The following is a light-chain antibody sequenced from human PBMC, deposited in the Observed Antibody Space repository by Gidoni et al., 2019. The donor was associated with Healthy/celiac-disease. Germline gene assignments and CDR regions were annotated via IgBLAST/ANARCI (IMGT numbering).Light chain of an antibody. Sequence: SYELTQPPSVSVSPGQTASITCSGDKLGDKYACWYQQKPGQSPVLVIYQDSKRPSGIPERFPGSNSGNTATLTISGTQAMDEADYYCQAWDSSTASVVFGGGTKLTVL. CDR1: KLGDKY. J-gene: IGLJ2*01. CDR2: QDS. CDR3: QAWDSSTASVV. V-gene: IGLV3-1*01.